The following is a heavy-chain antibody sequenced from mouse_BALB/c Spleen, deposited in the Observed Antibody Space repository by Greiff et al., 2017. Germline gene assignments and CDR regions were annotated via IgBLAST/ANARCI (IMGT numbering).Heavy chain of an antibody. CDR1: GFTFSSYA. V-gene: IGHV5-6-5*01. CDR3: AREYPWFAY. Sequence: DVKLVESGGGLVKPGGSLKLSCAASGFTFSSYAMSWVRQTPEKRLEWVASISSGGSTYYPDSVKGRFTISRDNARNILYLQMSSLRSEDTAMYYCAREYPWFAYWGQGTLVTVSA. J-gene: IGHJ3*01. CDR2: ISSGGST. D-gene: IGHD5-1*01.